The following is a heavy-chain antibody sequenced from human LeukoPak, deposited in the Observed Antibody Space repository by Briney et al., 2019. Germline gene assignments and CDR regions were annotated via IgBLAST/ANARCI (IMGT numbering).Heavy chain of an antibody. D-gene: IGHD1-7*01. CDR1: GGSFSNYY. J-gene: IGHJ6*03. Sequence: PSETLSLTSAVYGGSFSNYYWSWIRQPPGKGMEWIGEINDSGTINYNPSLMSRVTISVDKSKNQFSLKLSSVTAADTAVYYCARRWNYGRNYYIDVWGKGATVSVSS. CDR2: INDSGTI. V-gene: IGHV4-34*01. CDR3: ARRWNYGRNYYIDV.